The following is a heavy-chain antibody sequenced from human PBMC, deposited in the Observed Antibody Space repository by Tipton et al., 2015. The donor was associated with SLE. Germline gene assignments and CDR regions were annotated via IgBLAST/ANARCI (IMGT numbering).Heavy chain of an antibody. D-gene: IGHD1-26*01. V-gene: IGHV4-34*01. J-gene: IGHJ5*02. CDR3: ARDWVVGATLDRFDP. CDR2: INHSGRI. CDR1: GESLSGHY. Sequence: TLSLTCTVYGESLSGHYWVWIRQPPGKGLEWIGDINHSGRIDYNPSLMSRVTISEATSKNQFSLKVTSVTATDTAVYYCARDWVVGATLDRFDPWGQGTLVTVSS.